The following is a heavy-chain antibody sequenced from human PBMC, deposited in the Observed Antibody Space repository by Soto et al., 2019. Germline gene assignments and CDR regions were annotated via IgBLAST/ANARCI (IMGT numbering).Heavy chain of an antibody. Sequence: EVQLLESGGGLVQPGGSLRLSCAASGFTFSSYAMSWVRQAPGKGLEWVSAISGSGGSTYYADSVKGRFTISRDNSKNTLFLQMNSLRPEDKDVYECETTSLLLWFGGVDYWGQGTLVTVSS. CDR1: GFTFSSYA. J-gene: IGHJ4*02. V-gene: IGHV3-23*01. CDR3: ETTSLLLWFGGVDY. D-gene: IGHD3-10*01. CDR2: ISGSGGST.